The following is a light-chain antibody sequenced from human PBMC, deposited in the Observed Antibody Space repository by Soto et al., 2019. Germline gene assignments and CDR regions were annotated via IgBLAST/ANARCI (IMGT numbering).Light chain of an antibody. Sequence: DIQMTQSPSSLSASVGDRVTISCRASQGIANYFAWYQQKPGNVPELLIYAASTLHSGLPSRFSGSRSGPDFTLPISSLQPEDVANYYSQKYSSAPSTFDQGTNVDI. CDR3: QKYSSAPST. CDR1: QGIANY. V-gene: IGKV1-27*01. J-gene: IGKJ1*01. CDR2: AAS.